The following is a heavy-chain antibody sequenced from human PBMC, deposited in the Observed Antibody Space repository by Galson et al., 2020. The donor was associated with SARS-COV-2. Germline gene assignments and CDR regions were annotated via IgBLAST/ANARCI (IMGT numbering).Heavy chain of an antibody. CDR3: AKDLEYQPPPLDAFDI. V-gene: IGHV3-30*02. CDR1: GFTFSSYG. Sequence: GGSLRLSCAASGFTFSSYGMHWARQAPGKGLEWVAFIRYDGSNKYYADPVKGRFTISRDNSKNTLYLQMNSLRAEDTAVYYCAKDLEYQPPPLDAFDIWGQGTIVTVSS. J-gene: IGHJ3*02. CDR2: IRYDGSNK. D-gene: IGHD2-2*01.